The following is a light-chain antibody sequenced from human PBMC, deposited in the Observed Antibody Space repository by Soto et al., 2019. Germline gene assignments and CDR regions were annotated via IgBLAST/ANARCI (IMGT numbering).Light chain of an antibody. CDR3: AAWDDGLNGYV. CDR1: TSNIGSNT. V-gene: IGLV1-44*01. CDR2: SNN. Sequence: VLTQPPSASGTAGQRVTISCSGSTSNIGSNTVNWYQQLPGTAPRTLIYSNNQRPSGVPDRFSGSKSGTSGSLAISGLLSEDEADYYCAAWDDGLNGYVFGTGTKVTVL. J-gene: IGLJ1*01.